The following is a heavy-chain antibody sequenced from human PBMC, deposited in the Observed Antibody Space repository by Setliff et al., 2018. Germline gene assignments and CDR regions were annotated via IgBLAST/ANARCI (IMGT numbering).Heavy chain of an antibody. Sequence: ASVKVSCKASGYTLTNYYMHWVRQAPGQGLEWMGIINPSGGLTRYAQKFRGRVTMTRDTSTSTVYMEVSSLRSEDTAVHYCARDRYYNSWSGTSITAPHDAFDIWGQGTMVTVSS. CDR2: INPSGGLT. CDR1: GYTLTNYY. J-gene: IGHJ3*02. D-gene: IGHD3-3*01. CDR3: ARDRYYNSWSGTSITAPHDAFDI. V-gene: IGHV1-46*03.